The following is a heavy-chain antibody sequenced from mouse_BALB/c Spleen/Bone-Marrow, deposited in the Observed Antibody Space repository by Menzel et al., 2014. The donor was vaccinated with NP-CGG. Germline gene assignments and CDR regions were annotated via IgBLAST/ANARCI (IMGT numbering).Heavy chain of an antibody. J-gene: IGHJ3*01. CDR3: TREGLRRGLAY. Sequence: EVKLQESGGGLVQPGGSMKLSCVASGFTFSNYWMNWVRQSPEKGLEWVAEIRLKSNNYATHYAESVKGRFTISRDDSKSSVYLQMNNLRAEDTGIYYCTREGLRRGLAYWGQGTLVTVSA. D-gene: IGHD2-2*01. CDR2: IRLKSNNYAT. V-gene: IGHV6-6*02. CDR1: GFTFSNYW.